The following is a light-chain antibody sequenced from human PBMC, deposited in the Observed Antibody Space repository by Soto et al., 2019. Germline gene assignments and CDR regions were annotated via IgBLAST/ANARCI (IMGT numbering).Light chain of an antibody. CDR1: QTIISNY. V-gene: IGKV3-20*01. CDR2: GAS. CDR3: QQYGDTPPNA. J-gene: IGKJ2*01. Sequence: DIVLTQSPGTLSLSPGERATLSCRASQTIISNYLAWYQQKPGQAPRVLIHGASSRATGIPDRFSGSGSGTDFTLTISRLEPEDFAVYFCQQYGDTPPNAFCQGTMVEIK.